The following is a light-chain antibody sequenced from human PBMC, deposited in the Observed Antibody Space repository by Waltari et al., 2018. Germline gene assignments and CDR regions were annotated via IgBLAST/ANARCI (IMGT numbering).Light chain of an antibody. CDR2: ENN. J-gene: IGLJ7*01. CDR1: NSNTGNNY. CDR3: GTWDSSLSGAV. Sequence: QSVLTQPPSVSAPPGQRVTISCSGSNSNTGNNYVSWYRQLPGTAPRLLIYENNERPSGIPDRCSGSKSGTSATLDITGLQAGDEADYYCGTWDSSLSGAVFGGGTHLTVL. V-gene: IGLV1-51*02.